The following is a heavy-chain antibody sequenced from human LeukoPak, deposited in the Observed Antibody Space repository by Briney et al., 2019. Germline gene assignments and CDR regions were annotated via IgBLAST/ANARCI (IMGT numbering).Heavy chain of an antibody. V-gene: IGHV3-23*01. J-gene: IGHJ4*02. Sequence: GGSLRLSCAASGFTFSSYAMSWVRQAPGKGLEWVSGISGSGGSTYYADSAKGRFTISRDNSKNTLYLQMNSLRAEDTAVYYCAKGLSASGWRHFDYWGQGTLVTVSS. CDR3: AKGLSASGWRHFDY. D-gene: IGHD6-25*01. CDR2: ISGSGGST. CDR1: GFTFSSYA.